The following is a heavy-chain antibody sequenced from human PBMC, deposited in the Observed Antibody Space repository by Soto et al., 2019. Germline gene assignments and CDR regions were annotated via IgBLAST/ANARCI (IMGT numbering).Heavy chain of an antibody. CDR3: ARVVVGIRLSLDY. CDR1: GGTFSSYT. J-gene: IGHJ4*02. CDR2: ISPIFGTP. V-gene: IGHV1-69*01. Sequence: QVQLVQSGAEVKKPGSSVTVSCKASGGTFSSYTISWVRQAPGQGLEWMAGISPIFGTPIYEQKFQDRVTITADGATMTAYMEMMRLTSEDTAVYYCARVVVGIRLSLDYWGQGTLVTISS. D-gene: IGHD1-26*01.